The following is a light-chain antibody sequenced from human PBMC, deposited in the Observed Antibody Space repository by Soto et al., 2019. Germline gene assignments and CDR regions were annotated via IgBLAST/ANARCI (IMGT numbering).Light chain of an antibody. CDR2: GAS. CDR3: HQYNNLWT. V-gene: IGKV3-15*01. CDR1: QSVSSR. J-gene: IGKJ1*01. Sequence: EIVMTQSPATLSVSPGERVTLSCRASQSVSSRLAWYQQKPGQSPRLLIYGASTRATGIPARFSGSGSGTEFTLTISSLQSEDFGVYYCHQYNNLWTFVQGTRVDIK.